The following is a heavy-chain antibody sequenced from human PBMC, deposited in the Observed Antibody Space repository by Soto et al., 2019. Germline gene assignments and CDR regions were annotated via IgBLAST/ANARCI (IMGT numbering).Heavy chain of an antibody. V-gene: IGHV4-59*01. J-gene: IGHJ6*04. CDR1: GGSISSYY. CDR2: IYYSGST. Sequence: SETLSLTCTVSGGSISSYYWSWIRQPPGKGLEWIGYIYYSGSTNYNPSLKSRVTISVDTSKNQFSLKLSSVTAADTAVYYCARSNDGSGLDVWGKGTTVTVSS. D-gene: IGHD1-1*01. CDR3: ARSNDGSGLDV.